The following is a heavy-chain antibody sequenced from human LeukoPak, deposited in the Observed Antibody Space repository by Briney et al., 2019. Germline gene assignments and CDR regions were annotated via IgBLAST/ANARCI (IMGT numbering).Heavy chain of an antibody. D-gene: IGHD6-13*01. J-gene: IGHJ4*02. Sequence: GGSLRLSCAASGFTFDDYAMHWVRQPPGKGLEWVSLITWDGDNTYYTDSVKGRFTISRDNSENSLYLQMNSLRAEDTALYYCAKGTSSWHEFDYWGQGTLVTVSS. CDR2: ITWDGDNT. CDR3: AKGTSSWHEFDY. CDR1: GFTFDDYA. V-gene: IGHV3-43D*03.